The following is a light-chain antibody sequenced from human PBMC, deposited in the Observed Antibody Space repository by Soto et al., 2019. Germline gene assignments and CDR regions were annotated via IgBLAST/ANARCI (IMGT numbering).Light chain of an antibody. CDR3: QHSYSTPLT. Sequence: IQIDHSPSSLSASVGDRVTITCRGSQRMSRYLNWYQQKLGTAPKLLIHAASNLQSGVPYRFSRSGSGPDFTLTIISLQPGDVTTYYCQHSYSTPLTVEGGTKVEIK. CDR1: QRMSRY. V-gene: IGKV1-39*01. J-gene: IGKJ4*01. CDR2: AAS.